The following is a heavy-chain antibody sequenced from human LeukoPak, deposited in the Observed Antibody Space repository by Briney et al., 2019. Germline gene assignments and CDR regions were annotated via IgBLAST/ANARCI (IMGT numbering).Heavy chain of an antibody. V-gene: IGHV4-59*08. CDR1: GGSISGYY. Sequence: SETLSLTCTVSGGSISGYYWSWIRQPPGKGLEWIGYIYHSGATDYNPSLKSRLSMSVDMSKNQFSLKLSSVTAADTAIYYCARPAVAGNVDALDIWGQGTMVTVSS. D-gene: IGHD6-19*01. J-gene: IGHJ3*02. CDR2: IYHSGAT. CDR3: ARPAVAGNVDALDI.